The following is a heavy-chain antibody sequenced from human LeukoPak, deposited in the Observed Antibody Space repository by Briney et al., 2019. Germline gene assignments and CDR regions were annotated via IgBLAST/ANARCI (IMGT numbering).Heavy chain of an antibody. J-gene: IGHJ4*02. V-gene: IGHV1-46*01. CDR1: GYTFTSYY. D-gene: IGHD3-10*01. CDR3: ARDGPMTYGSGKRGKIDY. CDR2: INPSGGST. Sequence: ASVKVSCKAYGYTFTSYYMHWVRQAPGQGLEWMGIINPSGGSTSYAQKFQGRVTMTRDTSTSTVYMELSSLRSEDTAVYYCARDGPMTYGSGKRGKIDYWGQGTLVTVSS.